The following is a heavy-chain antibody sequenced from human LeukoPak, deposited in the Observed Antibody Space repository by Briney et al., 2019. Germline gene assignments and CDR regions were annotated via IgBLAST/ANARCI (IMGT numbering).Heavy chain of an antibody. CDR3: ARDDIVATSTVDAFDI. J-gene: IGHJ3*02. D-gene: IGHD5-12*01. Sequence: ASVKVSCKASGYTFTSYYMHWVRQAPGQGLEWMGIINPSGGSASYAQKFQGRVTMTRDMSTSTVYMELSSLRSEDTAVYYCARDDIVATSTVDAFDIWGQGTMVTVSS. CDR1: GYTFTSYY. CDR2: INPSGGSA. V-gene: IGHV1-46*01.